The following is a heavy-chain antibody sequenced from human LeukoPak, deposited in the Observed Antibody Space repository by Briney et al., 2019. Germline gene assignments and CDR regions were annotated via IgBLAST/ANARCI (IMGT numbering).Heavy chain of an antibody. J-gene: IGHJ4*02. Sequence: PGGSLRLSCAASGFTFSSYAMSWVRQAPGKGLEWVSLISGSGGRTYYADSVKGRFTISRDNSKNTMYMQMNSLRAEDTAVYYCAKIEYYHDSSGYYRYFDYWGQGTLVTVSS. CDR1: GFTFSSYA. CDR3: AKIEYYHDSSGYYRYFDY. V-gene: IGHV3-23*01. D-gene: IGHD3-22*01. CDR2: ISGSGGRT.